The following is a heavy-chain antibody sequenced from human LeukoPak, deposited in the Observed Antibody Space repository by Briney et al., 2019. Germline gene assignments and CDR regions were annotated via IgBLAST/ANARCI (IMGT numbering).Heavy chain of an antibody. D-gene: IGHD4/OR15-4a*01. V-gene: IGHV3-33*06. CDR2: IWYDGSRK. CDR1: GFTFSTYG. J-gene: IGHJ4*02. CDR3: AKYSGRTMVTYCFNY. Sequence: GGSLRLSCAASGFTFSTYGMHWVRQAPGKGLEWVAIIWYDGSRKYYADSVKGRFTISRDNSKNTLDLQMNSLRVEDTAVYYCAKYSGRTMVTYCFNYWGQGTLVTVSS.